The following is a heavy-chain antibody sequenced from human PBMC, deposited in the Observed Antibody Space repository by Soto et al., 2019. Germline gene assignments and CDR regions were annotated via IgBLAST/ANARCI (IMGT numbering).Heavy chain of an antibody. J-gene: IGHJ1*01. CDR3: ARVSQSFIEYFQH. CDR1: GFTFSSYA. D-gene: IGHD3-16*02. CDR2: ITGSGYTSDGGPTI. V-gene: IGHV3-23*01. Sequence: EVQLLESGGGLVQPGGSLRLSCEASGFTFSSYAMSWVRQAPGKGLEWVSSITGSGYTSDGGPTIHYADSVKGRFTISRNNAKNSLYLQMNSLRVEDTAVYYCARVSQSFIEYFQHWGQGTLVTVSS.